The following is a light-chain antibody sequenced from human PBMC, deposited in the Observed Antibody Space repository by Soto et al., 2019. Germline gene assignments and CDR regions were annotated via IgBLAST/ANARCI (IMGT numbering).Light chain of an antibody. CDR2: DTS. CDR1: QSVRGY. J-gene: IGKJ4*01. V-gene: IGKV3-11*01. Sequence: EIVLTQSPATLSLSPGDRATLSCRASQSVRGYLAWYQQKPGQAPRLLIYDTSNRATGIPARFSASGSGTDFTLTISMQEPEDFADYYCHQRGSTPTFGRGSKVEIK. CDR3: HQRGSTPT.